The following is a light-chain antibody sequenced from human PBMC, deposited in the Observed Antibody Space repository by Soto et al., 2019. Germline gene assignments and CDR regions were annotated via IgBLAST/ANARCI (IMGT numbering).Light chain of an antibody. V-gene: IGLV2-14*01. Sequence: QSVLAQPDSVSGSLGQSITISCTGTSSDVGDYDYVSWYQQYPGKAPKFMIYEVTNRPSGVSHRFSGSKSGNTASLTISWLQAEDEADYYCTSYTTTSTYVFGPATKVTVL. CDR3: TSYTTTSTYV. CDR2: EVT. CDR1: SSDVGDYDY. J-gene: IGLJ1*01.